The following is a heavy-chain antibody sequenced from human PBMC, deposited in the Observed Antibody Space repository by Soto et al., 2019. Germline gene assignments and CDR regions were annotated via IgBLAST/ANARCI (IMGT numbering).Heavy chain of an antibody. CDR3: ARVAKLLWFGELLL. CDR2: IYYSGST. D-gene: IGHD3-10*01. CDR1: GGSISSGDYY. V-gene: IGHV4-30-4*01. J-gene: IGHJ4*02. Sequence: PSETLSLTCTVSGGSISSGDYYWSWIRQPPGKGLEWIGYIYYSGSTYYNPSLKSRATISVDTSKNQFSLKLSSVTAADTAVYYCARVAKLLWFGELLLWGQGTLVTVSS.